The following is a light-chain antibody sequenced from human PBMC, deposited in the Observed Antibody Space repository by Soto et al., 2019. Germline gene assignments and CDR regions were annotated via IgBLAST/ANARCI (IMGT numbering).Light chain of an antibody. J-gene: IGLJ2*01. CDR2: EVS. CDR3: SSYASSSTLDVV. Sequence: QSALTQPASVSGSPGQSITISGPGTRSAVGDYDYVSWYQQPPGKAPKLMIYEVSNRPSGVSNRFSGSKSGNTASLTISGLQAEDEADYYCSSYASSSTLDVVFGGGTKLTVL. CDR1: RSAVGDYDY. V-gene: IGLV2-14*01.